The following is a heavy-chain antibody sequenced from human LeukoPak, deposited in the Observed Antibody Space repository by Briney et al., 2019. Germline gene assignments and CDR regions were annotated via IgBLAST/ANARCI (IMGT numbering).Heavy chain of an antibody. Sequence: SETLPLTCTVSGGSISSGGYYWSWIRQHPGKGLEWIGYIYYSGSTYYNPSLKSRVTITVDTSKNQFSLKLSSVTAADTAVYYCARYYGSNSDNWFDPWGQGTLVTVSS. CDR3: ARYYGSNSDNWFDP. CDR2: IYYSGST. V-gene: IGHV4-31*03. J-gene: IGHJ5*02. D-gene: IGHD4-23*01. CDR1: GGSISSGGYY.